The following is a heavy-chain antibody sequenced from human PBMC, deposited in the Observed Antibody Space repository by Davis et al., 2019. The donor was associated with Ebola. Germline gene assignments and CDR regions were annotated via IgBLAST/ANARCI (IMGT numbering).Heavy chain of an antibody. J-gene: IGHJ4*02. D-gene: IGHD2-21*01. V-gene: IGHV3-30*03. CDR3: ARDTRLSY. CDR2: ISYDGSNE. CDR1: GFTFSSFG. Sequence: GGSLRLSCAASGFTFSSFGMHWVRQAPGKGLEWVAVISYDGSNEYYVDSAKGRFTISRDNSKNTLYLQMNSLRAEDTAVYYCARDTRLSYWGQGTLVTVSS.